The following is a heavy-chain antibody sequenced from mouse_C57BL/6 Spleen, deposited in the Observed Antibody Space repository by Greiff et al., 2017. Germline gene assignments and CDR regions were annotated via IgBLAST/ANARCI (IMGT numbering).Heavy chain of an antibody. V-gene: IGHV1-4*01. CDR1: GYTFTSYT. CDR2: INPSSGYT. Sequence: QVQLQQSGAELARPGASVKMSCKASGYTFTSYTMHWVKQRPGQGLEWIGYINPSSGYTKYNQKFKDKATLTADKSSSTAYMQLSSLTSEDSAVYYCARFENLRQTYYAMDYWGQGTSVTVSS. J-gene: IGHJ4*01. D-gene: IGHD2-12*01. CDR3: ARFENLRQTYYAMDY.